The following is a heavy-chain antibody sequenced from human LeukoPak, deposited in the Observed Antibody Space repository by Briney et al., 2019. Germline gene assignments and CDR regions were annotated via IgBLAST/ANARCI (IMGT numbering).Heavy chain of an antibody. CDR2: ISGSGGST. Sequence: GGSLRLSCAASGFTFSSYAMSWVRQAPGKGLEWVSAISGSGGSTYYADSLKGRFTISRDNSKNTLYLQMNSLRAEDTAVYYCAKDSSGIPFPSYFDYWGQGTLVTVSS. CDR1: GFTFSSYA. V-gene: IGHV3-23*01. J-gene: IGHJ4*02. CDR3: AKDSSGIPFPSYFDY. D-gene: IGHD2-21*01.